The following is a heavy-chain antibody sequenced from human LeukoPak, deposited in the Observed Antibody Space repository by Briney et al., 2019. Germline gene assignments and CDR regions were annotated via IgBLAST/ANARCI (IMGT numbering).Heavy chain of an antibody. CDR3: ARRYSTRLCYFDY. Sequence: PSETLSLTCTGSGGSISSYYWSWIRQPPGKGLEWIGYIYYSGSTNYNPSLKSRVSISVDTSKNQFSLKLSSVSAADTAVYYCARRYSTRLCYFDYWGQGTLVTVSS. CDR2: IYYSGST. J-gene: IGHJ4*02. D-gene: IGHD6-13*01. CDR1: GGSISSYY. V-gene: IGHV4-59*08.